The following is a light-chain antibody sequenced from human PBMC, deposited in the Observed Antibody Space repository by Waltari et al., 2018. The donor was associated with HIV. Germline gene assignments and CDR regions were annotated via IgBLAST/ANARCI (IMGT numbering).Light chain of an antibody. J-gene: IGLJ1*01. CDR2: EVS. CDR3: CSYTSSDSYV. Sequence: QSALTQPASVSGSPGQSITISCTGASSDVGRSNYVSWYQQYPGKAPKLIIYEVSSRPSGVSNRFSASKSGNPASLTISGLLAEDEADYYCCSYTSSDSYVFGTGTKVTVL. V-gene: IGLV2-14*01. CDR1: SSDVGRSNY.